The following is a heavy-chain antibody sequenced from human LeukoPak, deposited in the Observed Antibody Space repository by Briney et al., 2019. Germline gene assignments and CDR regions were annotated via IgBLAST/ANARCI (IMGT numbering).Heavy chain of an antibody. CDR1: GGSISSSSYY. CDR2: INHSGST. CDR3: ARAPTRGIDY. J-gene: IGHJ4*02. V-gene: IGHV4-39*07. Sequence: SETLSLTCTVSGGSISSSSYYWGWIRQPPGKGLEWIGEINHSGSTNYNPSLKSRVTISVDTSKNQFSLKLSSVTAADTAVYYCARAPTRGIDYWGQGTLVTVTS. D-gene: IGHD1/OR15-1a*01.